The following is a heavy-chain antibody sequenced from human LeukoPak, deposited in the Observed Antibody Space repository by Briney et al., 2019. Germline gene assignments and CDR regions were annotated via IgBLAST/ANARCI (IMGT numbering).Heavy chain of an antibody. CDR3: ARDYYDRSGYYYFDY. D-gene: IGHD3-22*01. J-gene: IGHJ4*02. CDR1: GFTFSDYY. CDR2: VSSSGSTI. V-gene: IGHV3-11*04. Sequence: GGSLRLSCAASGFTFSDYYMSWIRQAPGKGLEWVSYVSSSGSTIYYADSVKGRFTISRDNAKNSLYLQMNSLRAEDTAVYYCARDYYDRSGYYYFDYWGQGTLVTVSP.